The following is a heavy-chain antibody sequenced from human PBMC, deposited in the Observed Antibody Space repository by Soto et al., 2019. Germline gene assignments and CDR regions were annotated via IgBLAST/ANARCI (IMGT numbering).Heavy chain of an antibody. CDR3: ARDLDTAMGYYYYYGMDV. J-gene: IGHJ6*02. CDR1: GFTFSSYG. Sequence: QVQLVESGGGVVQPGRSLRLSCAASGFTFSSYGMHWVRQAPGKGLEWVAVIWHDGSIKYYADSVKGRFTISRDNSKNTHYLQMNSLRAEDTAVYYCARDLDTAMGYYYYYGMDVWGQGTTVTVSS. V-gene: IGHV3-33*01. D-gene: IGHD5-18*01. CDR2: IWHDGSIK.